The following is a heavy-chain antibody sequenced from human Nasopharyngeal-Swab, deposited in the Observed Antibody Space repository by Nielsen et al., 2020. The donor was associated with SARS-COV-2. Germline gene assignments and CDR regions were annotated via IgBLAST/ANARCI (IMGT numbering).Heavy chain of an antibody. D-gene: IGHD6-13*01. CDR1: GFTFSSYG. V-gene: IGHV3-30*18. CDR3: ANLRIAAAGREFDY. J-gene: IGHJ4*02. CDR2: ISYDGSNK. Sequence: GESLKISCAASGFTFSSYGMHWVRQAPGKGLEWVAVISYDGSNKYYADSVKGRFTIFRDNSKNTLYLQMNSLRAEDTAVYYCANLRIAAAGREFDYWGQGTLVTVSS.